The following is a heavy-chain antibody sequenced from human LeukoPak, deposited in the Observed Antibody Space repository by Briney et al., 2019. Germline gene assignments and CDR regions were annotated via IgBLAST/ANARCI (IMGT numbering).Heavy chain of an antibody. Sequence: GGSLRLSCAASGFTFSSYWMSWVRQAPGKGLEWVANIKQDGSEKYYVDSVKGRFTISRDNAKNSLYLQMNSLRAEDTAVYYCARSSRITIFGVDDYWGQGTLVTVSS. CDR3: ARSSRITIFGVDDY. J-gene: IGHJ4*02. CDR2: IKQDGSEK. D-gene: IGHD3-3*01. CDR1: GFTFSSYW. V-gene: IGHV3-7*03.